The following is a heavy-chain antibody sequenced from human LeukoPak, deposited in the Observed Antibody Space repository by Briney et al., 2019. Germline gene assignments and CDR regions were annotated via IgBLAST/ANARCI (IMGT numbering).Heavy chain of an antibody. J-gene: IGHJ4*02. CDR1: GYTFTSYG. Sequence: ASVKVSCKASGYTFTSYGISWVRQAPGQGLEWMGWISAYNGNTNYAQRLQGRVTMTTDTSTSTAYMELRSLRSDDTAVYYCARIDYGDYLGDYWGQGTLVTVSS. V-gene: IGHV1-18*04. D-gene: IGHD4-17*01. CDR3: ARIDYGDYLGDY. CDR2: ISAYNGNT.